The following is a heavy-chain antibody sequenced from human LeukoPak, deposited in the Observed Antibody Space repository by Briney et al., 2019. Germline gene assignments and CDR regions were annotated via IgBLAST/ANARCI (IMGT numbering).Heavy chain of an antibody. Sequence: TGGSLRLSCAASGFSLSRYWMSWVRQAPGKGLEWVANIGKDGTGNKYVDSVKGRFIISRDNAKNSVYLEMNSLRADDTAVYYCARDLDFYATDYWGQGTLVTVSS. V-gene: IGHV3-7*01. CDR3: ARDLDFYATDY. CDR1: GFSLSRYW. J-gene: IGHJ4*02. CDR2: IGKDGTGN. D-gene: IGHD2/OR15-2a*01.